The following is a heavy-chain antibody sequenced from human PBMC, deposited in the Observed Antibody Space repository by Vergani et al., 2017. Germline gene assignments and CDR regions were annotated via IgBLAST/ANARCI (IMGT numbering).Heavy chain of an antibody. CDR3: ARGPGVVVVAATRGGFDY. CDR1: GGSFSGYY. CDR2: INHSGST. Sequence: QVQLQQWGAGLLKPSETLSLTCAVYGGSFSGYYWSWIRQPPGKGLEWIGEINHSGSTNYNPSLKSRVTISVDTSKNQFSLKLSSVTAADTAVYYWARGPGVVVVAATRGGFDYWGQGTLVTVSS. D-gene: IGHD2-15*01. J-gene: IGHJ4*02. V-gene: IGHV4-34*01.